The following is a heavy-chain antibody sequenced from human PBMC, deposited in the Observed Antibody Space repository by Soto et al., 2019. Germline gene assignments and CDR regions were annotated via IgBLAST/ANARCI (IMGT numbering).Heavy chain of an antibody. CDR2: IHPSDFDT. J-gene: IGHJ5*02. CDR1: GYSFTSYW. Sequence: GESLKISCKGSGYSFTSYWIGWVRQMPGKGLEWMGIIHPSDFDTRYSPSFQGQVTISADKSISTAYLQWSSLRASDTAMYYCAIHSTGYEDSWGQGTLGTVSS. CDR3: AIHSTGYEDS. V-gene: IGHV5-51*01. D-gene: IGHD5-12*01.